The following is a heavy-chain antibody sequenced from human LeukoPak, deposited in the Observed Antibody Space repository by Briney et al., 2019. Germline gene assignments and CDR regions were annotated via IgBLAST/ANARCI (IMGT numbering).Heavy chain of an antibody. V-gene: IGHV3-7*03. CDR2: IKQDGSEK. D-gene: IGHD3-3*02. CDR1: GFTFSSYW. CDR3: AKARGRISFDY. Sequence: GGSLRLSCEASGFTFSSYWMSWVRQAPGKGLEWVANIKQDGSEKYYVASVKGRFTISRDNAKNSLYLQMNSLRAEDTAVYYCAKARGRISFDYWGQGTLVTVSS. J-gene: IGHJ4*02.